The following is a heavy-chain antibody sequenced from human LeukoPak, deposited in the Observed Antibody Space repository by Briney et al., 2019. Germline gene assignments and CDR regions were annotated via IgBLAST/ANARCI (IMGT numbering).Heavy chain of an antibody. CDR1: GYTFTSYG. CDR2: ISAYNGNT. V-gene: IGHV1-18*01. Sequence: HGASVKVSCKASGYTFTSYGISWVRQAPGQGLEWMGWISAYNGNTNYAQKLQGRVTMTTDTSTSTAYMELRSLRSDDTAVYYCARGGTNLLYSSGWYMSGYWGQGTLVTVSS. D-gene: IGHD6-19*01. CDR3: ARGGTNLLYSSGWYMSGY. J-gene: IGHJ4*02.